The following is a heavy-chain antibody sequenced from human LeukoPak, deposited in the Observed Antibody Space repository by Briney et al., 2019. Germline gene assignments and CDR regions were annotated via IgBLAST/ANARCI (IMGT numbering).Heavy chain of an antibody. D-gene: IGHD1-14*01. J-gene: IGHJ4*02. CDR2: ISYDGNNK. CDR1: GFTFSNFG. Sequence: GGSLRLSCAASGFTFSNFGMHWVRQAPGKGLEWVAVISYDGNNKYYADSVKGRFTISRDNSKNTLYLQMNSLRVEDTAVYYCARDRGNYFDYWGQGTLVTVSS. CDR3: ARDRGNYFDY. V-gene: IGHV3-30*03.